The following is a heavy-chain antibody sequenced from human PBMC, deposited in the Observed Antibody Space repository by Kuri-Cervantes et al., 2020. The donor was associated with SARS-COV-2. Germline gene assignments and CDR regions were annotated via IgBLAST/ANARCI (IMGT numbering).Heavy chain of an antibody. D-gene: IGHD5-12*01. J-gene: IGHJ5*02. CDR1: GSTVSSNY. V-gene: IGHV3-66*03. CDR2: IYSCGST. CDR3: ARDASMGGFAP. Sequence: GGSLRLSCAASGSTVSSNYMSWVRQAPGKGLEWVSVIYSCGSTYYADSVKGRFTISRDNSKNTLYLQMNSLRAEDTAVYYCARDASMGGFAPWGQGTLVTVSS.